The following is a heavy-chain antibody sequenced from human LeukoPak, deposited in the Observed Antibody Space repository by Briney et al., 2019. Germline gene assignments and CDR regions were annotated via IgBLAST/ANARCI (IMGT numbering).Heavy chain of an antibody. J-gene: IGHJ4*02. Sequence: QPGRSLRLSCAASGFTFSSYGMHWVRQAPGKGLEWVAVIWYDGSNKYYADSVKGRFTISRDNSKNTLYLQMNSLRAEDTAVYYCARGQLYYYDSSGYFYWGQGTLVTVSS. CDR3: ARGQLYYYDSSGYFY. V-gene: IGHV3-33*01. D-gene: IGHD3-22*01. CDR1: GFTFSSYG. CDR2: IWYDGSNK.